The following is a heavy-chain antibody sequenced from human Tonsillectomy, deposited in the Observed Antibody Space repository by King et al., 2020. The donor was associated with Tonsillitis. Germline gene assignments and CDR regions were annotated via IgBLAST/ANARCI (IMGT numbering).Heavy chain of an antibody. Sequence: FTLKESGPTLVKPTQTLTLTCTFSGFSLSTSGVSVGWIRQPPGTALEWLALIYWHDDKRYSPSLKSRLTITKDTSKNQVVLTMTNMDPVDTATYYCAHRRRAVGFDPWGQGTLVTVSS. D-gene: IGHD6-19*01. V-gene: IGHV2-5*01. CDR1: GFSLSTSGVS. CDR2: IYWHDDK. CDR3: AHRRRAVGFDP. J-gene: IGHJ5*02.